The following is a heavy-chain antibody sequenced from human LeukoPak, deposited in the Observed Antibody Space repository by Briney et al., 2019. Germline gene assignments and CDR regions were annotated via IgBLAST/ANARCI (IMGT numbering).Heavy chain of an antibody. Sequence: ASVKVSCKASGYTFTGYYMHWVRQAPGQGLEWMGWINPNSGGTNYAQKFQGRVTMTRETSISTAYMELSRLRSDDTAVYYCARVWWFGELYGPAWGQGTLVTVSS. CDR3: ARVWWFGELYGPA. D-gene: IGHD3-10*01. V-gene: IGHV1-2*02. J-gene: IGHJ5*02. CDR1: GYTFTGYY. CDR2: INPNSGGT.